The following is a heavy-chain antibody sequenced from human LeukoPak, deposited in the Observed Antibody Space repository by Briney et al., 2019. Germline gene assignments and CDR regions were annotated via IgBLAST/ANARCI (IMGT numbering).Heavy chain of an antibody. CDR1: GFTFSRFS. CDR3: AKPAISSRGWYYDY. V-gene: IGHV3-21*01. D-gene: IGHD6-19*01. Sequence: GGSLRLSCAASGFTFSRFSMNWVRQAPGKGLEWVSSISSSGTYIYYADSVKGRFTISRDSAKNSLYLQMNSLRAEDTAVYYCAKPAISSRGWYYDYWGQGTLVTVSS. CDR2: ISSSGTYI. J-gene: IGHJ4*02.